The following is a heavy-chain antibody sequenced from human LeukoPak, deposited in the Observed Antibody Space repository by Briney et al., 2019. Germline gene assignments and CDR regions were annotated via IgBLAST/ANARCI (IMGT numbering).Heavy chain of an antibody. CDR1: GGSISSYY. D-gene: IGHD6-19*01. J-gene: IGHJ4*02. Sequence: SETLSLTCTVSGGSISSYYWSWIRQPPGKGLEWIGYIYYSGSTNYNPSLKSRVTISVDTSKNQFSLKLSSVTAADTAVYYCARTSSSGLVGGYYFDYWGQGTLVTVSS. CDR2: IYYSGST. CDR3: ARTSSSGLVGGYYFDY. V-gene: IGHV4-59*08.